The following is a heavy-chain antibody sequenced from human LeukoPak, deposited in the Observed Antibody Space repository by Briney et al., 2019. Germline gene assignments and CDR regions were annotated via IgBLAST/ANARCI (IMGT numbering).Heavy chain of an antibody. CDR3: ARGGVYSSGSYYLYYFDY. V-gene: IGHV3-30-3*01. D-gene: IGHD6-19*01. J-gene: IGHJ4*02. Sequence: GGSLRLSCVASGFTFSSYAMHWVRQAPGKGLECVVLISYDGSNKYYADSVKGRFTISRENSKNTLYLQMNSLRAEDTVVYYCARGGVYSSGSYYLYYFDYWGQGTLVTVSS. CDR1: GFTFSSYA. CDR2: ISYDGSNK.